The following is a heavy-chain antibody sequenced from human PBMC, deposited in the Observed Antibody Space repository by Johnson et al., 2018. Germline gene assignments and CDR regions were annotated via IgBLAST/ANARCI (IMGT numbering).Heavy chain of an antibody. Sequence: EVQLVESGGGLVQPGRSLRLTCTGSGFYFEDYAIHWVRQAPGKGLEWVAGISFHSGSRGYADSVKGRFTISRDNAKNSLFLQMNSLRAEDTAVYYCASIHGWALDVWGKGTTVTVS. CDR1: GFYFEDYA. V-gene: IGHV3-9*01. CDR3: ASIHGWALDV. CDR2: ISFHSGSR. J-gene: IGHJ6*03. D-gene: IGHD3-10*01.